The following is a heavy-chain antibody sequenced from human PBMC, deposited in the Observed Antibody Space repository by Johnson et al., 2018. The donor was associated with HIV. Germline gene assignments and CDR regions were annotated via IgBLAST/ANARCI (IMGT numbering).Heavy chain of an antibody. Sequence: QVQLVESGGGVVQPGRSLRLSCAASGFTFGSYGMHWVRQAPGKGLEWVAVISYDGSNKYSADSVKGRFTISRYDSKNTLYLQMNSLIPEDTAVYYCARVRRSGWYDNDAFDIWGQGTMVTVSS. CDR1: GFTFGSYG. CDR3: ARVRRSGWYDNDAFDI. CDR2: ISYDGSNK. D-gene: IGHD6-19*01. J-gene: IGHJ3*02. V-gene: IGHV3-30*03.